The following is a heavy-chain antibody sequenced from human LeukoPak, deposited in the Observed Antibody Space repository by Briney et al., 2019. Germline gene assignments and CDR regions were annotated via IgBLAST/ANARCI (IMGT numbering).Heavy chain of an antibody. J-gene: IGHJ4*02. V-gene: IGHV3-11*06. CDR1: GFTFSDYY. CDR3: AREGGSGWPPYYFDY. CDR2: ISSSSSYT. D-gene: IGHD6-19*01. Sequence: GGSLRPSCAASGFTFSDYYMSWIRQAPGKGLEWVSYISSSSSYTNYADSVKGRFTISRDNAKNSLYLQMNSLRAEDTAVYYCAREGGSGWPPYYFDYWGQGTLVTVSS.